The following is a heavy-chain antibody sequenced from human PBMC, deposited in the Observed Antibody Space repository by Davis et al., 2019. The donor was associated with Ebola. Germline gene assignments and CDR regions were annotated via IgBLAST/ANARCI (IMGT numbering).Heavy chain of an antibody. CDR3: ATLPDV. J-gene: IGHJ3*01. V-gene: IGHV7-4-1*04. Sequence: AASVKVSCKASGYRFTTYGIHWVRQAPGQGLEWMGWINTNTGNPTYAKGFTGRCVFSLDTSVNMAYLLIKSLKTEDAAVYYCATLPDVWGQGTMVTVSS. CDR1: GYRFTTYG. CDR2: INTNTGNP.